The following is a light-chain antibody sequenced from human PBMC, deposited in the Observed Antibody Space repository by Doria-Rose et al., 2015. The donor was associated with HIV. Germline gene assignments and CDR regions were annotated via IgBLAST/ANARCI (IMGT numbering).Light chain of an antibody. J-gene: IGKJ3*01. Sequence: PATLSLSPGERATLSCRASQSVSSNLAWYQQKPGQAPRLLIYDASNRATGIPARFSGSGSGTDFTHTISSLEPEDFAVYFCQQRSNWPPIFTFGPGTKVDI. CDR1: QSVSSN. CDR2: DAS. V-gene: IGKV3-11*01. CDR3: QQRSNWPPIFT.